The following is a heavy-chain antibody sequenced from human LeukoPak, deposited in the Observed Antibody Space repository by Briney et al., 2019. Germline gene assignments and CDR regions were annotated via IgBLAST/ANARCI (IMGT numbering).Heavy chain of an antibody. D-gene: IGHD6-19*01. V-gene: IGHV3-33*06. CDR3: AKEKYSSGWCFDY. CDR1: GFTFSSYG. CDR2: IWYDGSNK. J-gene: IGHJ4*02. Sequence: GGSLRLSCAASGFTFSSYGMHWVRRAPGKGLEWVAVIWYDGSNKYYADSVKGRFTISRDNSKNTLYLQMNSLRAEDTAVYYCAKEKYSSGWCFDYWGQGTLVTVSS.